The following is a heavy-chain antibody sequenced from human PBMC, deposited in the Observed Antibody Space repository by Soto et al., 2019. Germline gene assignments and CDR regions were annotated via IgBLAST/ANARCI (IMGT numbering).Heavy chain of an antibody. V-gene: IGHV3-7*05. Sequence: EVHLVESGGGLVQPGGSLRLSCAATGFSFSVSYMTWVRQAPGKGLEWVATIKEAGSAKYYADSVRGRFTISKDNAERSLWLQMSSLRDEDTAVYYCASLGSGDYGGYVGSDYLGQGTLGTVSS. CDR1: GFSFSVSY. D-gene: IGHD5-12*01. CDR2: IKEAGSAK. J-gene: IGHJ4*02. CDR3: ASLGSGDYGGYVGSDY.